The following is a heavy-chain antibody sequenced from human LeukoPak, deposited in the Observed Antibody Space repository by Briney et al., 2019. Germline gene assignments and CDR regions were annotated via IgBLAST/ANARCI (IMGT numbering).Heavy chain of an antibody. V-gene: IGHV1-69*05. CDR1: GGTFSSYA. J-gene: IGHJ5*02. CDR2: IIPIFGTA. Sequence: ASVKVSCKASGGTFSSYAISWVRQAPGQGLEWMGGIIPIFGTANYAQKLQGRVTMTTDTSTSTAYMELRSLRSDDTAVYYCARRFDSGSYWGGLYNWFDPWGQGTLVTVSS. CDR3: ARRFDSGSYWGGLYNWFDP. D-gene: IGHD1-26*01.